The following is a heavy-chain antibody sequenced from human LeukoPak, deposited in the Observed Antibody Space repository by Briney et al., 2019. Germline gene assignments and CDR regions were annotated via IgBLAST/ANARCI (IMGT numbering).Heavy chain of an antibody. CDR3: ARSRSGYSYDHAAFEI. Sequence: SETLSLTCTVSGDSISTYYWSWIRQPPGKGLEWIAYIDYRGSTTYNPSLRSRVTISVDTSRNQFSLELYSVTAADTAVYYCARSRSGYSYDHAAFEIWGQGTMVTVSS. CDR2: IDYRGST. CDR1: GDSISTYY. V-gene: IGHV4-59*01. J-gene: IGHJ3*02. D-gene: IGHD5-18*01.